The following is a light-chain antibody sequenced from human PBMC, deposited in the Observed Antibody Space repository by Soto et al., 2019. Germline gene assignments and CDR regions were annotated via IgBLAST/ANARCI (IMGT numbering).Light chain of an antibody. CDR1: QTINNN. V-gene: IGKV3D-15*01. J-gene: IGKJ1*01. Sequence: VITQAPATLYVSPGERATLSCRASQTINNNVAWYQLKDGQVPRLLIYGASTRATDIPARFSGSGSGTDFTLTISSLQSEDFAEYHCQQYNNWTQTFGQGTKVDIK. CDR2: GAS. CDR3: QQYNNWTQT.